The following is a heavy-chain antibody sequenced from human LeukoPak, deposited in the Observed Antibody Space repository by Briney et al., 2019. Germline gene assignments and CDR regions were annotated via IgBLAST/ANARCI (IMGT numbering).Heavy chain of an antibody. CDR1: GYTFTSYD. CDR3: ARDRALGYCSSTSCSYYYYMDV. CDR2: MNPNSGNT. V-gene: IGHV1-8*01. Sequence: ASVKVSCKASGYTFTSYDINWVRQATGQGLEWMGWMNPNSGNTGYAQKFQGRVTMTRNTSISTAYMELSSLRSEDTAVYYCARDRALGYCSSTSCSYYYYMDVWGKGTTVTVSS. D-gene: IGHD2-2*01. J-gene: IGHJ6*03.